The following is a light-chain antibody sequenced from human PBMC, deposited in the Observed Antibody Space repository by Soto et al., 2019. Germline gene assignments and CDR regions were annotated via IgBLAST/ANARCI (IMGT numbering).Light chain of an antibody. CDR3: QHYNDRPPWT. V-gene: IGKV1-5*01. CDR1: QTISSW. CDR2: AAS. J-gene: IGKJ1*01. Sequence: DIQMTQSPSTLSGSVGDRVTITCRASQTISSWLAWYQQKPGKAPKLLIYAASSLQSGVPSRFSGSGSGTEFTLTISTLQSEDFAVYYCQHYNDRPPWTFGQGTKVDIK.